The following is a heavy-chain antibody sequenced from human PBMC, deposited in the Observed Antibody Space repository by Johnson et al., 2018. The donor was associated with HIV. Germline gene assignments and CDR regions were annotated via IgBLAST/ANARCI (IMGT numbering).Heavy chain of an antibody. V-gene: IGHV3-30*14. D-gene: IGHD1-26*01. Sequence: QVQLVESGGGVVQPGRSLRLSCAASGFTFRNYGMHWVRQAPGKGLEWVASVSFDGSNKYYAASVTDRFTISRDNSKNTLYLQMTRLRAEDTAVSYCARVGADAFDIWGQGTMVTVSS. J-gene: IGHJ3*02. CDR3: ARVGADAFDI. CDR2: VSFDGSNK. CDR1: GFTFRNYG.